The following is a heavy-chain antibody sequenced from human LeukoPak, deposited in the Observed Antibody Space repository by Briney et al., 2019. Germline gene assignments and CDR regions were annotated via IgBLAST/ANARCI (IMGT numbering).Heavy chain of an antibody. CDR2: INHSGST. V-gene: IGHV4-34*01. CDR1: GGSISGYY. Sequence: SETLSLTCTVSGGSISGYYWSWIRQPPGKGLEWIGEINHSGSTNYNPSLKSRVTISVDTSKNQFSLKLSSVTAADTAVYYCARGNPYSSGWYAYWGQGTLVTVSS. D-gene: IGHD6-19*01. CDR3: ARGNPYSSGWYAY. J-gene: IGHJ4*02.